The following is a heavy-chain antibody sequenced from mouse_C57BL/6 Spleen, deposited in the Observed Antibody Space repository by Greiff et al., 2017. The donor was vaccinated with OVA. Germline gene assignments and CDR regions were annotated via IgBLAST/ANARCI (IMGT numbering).Heavy chain of an antibody. CDR1: GYSITSGYY. V-gene: IGHV3-6*01. CDR3: ARVHSNWYFDV. Sequence: EVKLMESGPGLVKPSQSLSLTCSVTGYSITSGYYWNWIRQFPGNKLEWMGYISYDGSNNYNPSLKNRISITRDTSKNQFFLKLNSVTTEDTATYYCARVHSNWYFDVWGTGTTVTVSS. CDR2: ISYDGSN. J-gene: IGHJ1*03.